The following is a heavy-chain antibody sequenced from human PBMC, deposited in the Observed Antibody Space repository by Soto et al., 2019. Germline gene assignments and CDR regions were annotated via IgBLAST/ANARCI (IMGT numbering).Heavy chain of an antibody. D-gene: IGHD1-26*01. Sequence: SETLSLTCTVSGASISSYYWTWIRQPPGGGLEWIGYIHHSEGTNYNPSLRGRVHMSLDTSNNQFSLTLTPVTAADTAVYYCARVPVVGDFDWFDPWGHGTLVTVSS. CDR1: GASISSYY. V-gene: IGHV4-59*01. CDR3: ARVPVVGDFDWFDP. CDR2: IHHSEGT. J-gene: IGHJ5*02.